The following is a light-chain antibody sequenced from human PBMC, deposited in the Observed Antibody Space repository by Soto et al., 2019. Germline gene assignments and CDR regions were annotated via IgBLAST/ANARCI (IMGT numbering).Light chain of an antibody. CDR2: EGS. J-gene: IGLJ1*01. CDR3: CSYAGSSTLV. Sequence: QSVLTQPASVSGSPGQSITISCTGTRSDVGTYNLVSWYQQEPGKAPKLMIFEGSKRPSGVSNRFSGSKSGNTASLTISGLQAEDEADYYCCSYAGSSTLVFGTGTKVTVL. V-gene: IGLV2-23*03. CDR1: RSDVGTYNL.